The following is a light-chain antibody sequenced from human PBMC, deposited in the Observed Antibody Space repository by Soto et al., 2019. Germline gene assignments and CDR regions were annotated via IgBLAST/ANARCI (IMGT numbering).Light chain of an antibody. CDR1: QSISSN. CDR3: YQYDSLPWT. CDR2: GAS. J-gene: IGKJ1*01. Sequence: EIVITQAPATLSESPGEIATLSCRASQSISSNLAWYQQKPGQAPRLLIYGASTRATAIPARFSGSGSGTDFTLTISRVEPEDFVVYFCYQYDSLPWTFGQGTKVDIK. V-gene: IGKV3-15*01.